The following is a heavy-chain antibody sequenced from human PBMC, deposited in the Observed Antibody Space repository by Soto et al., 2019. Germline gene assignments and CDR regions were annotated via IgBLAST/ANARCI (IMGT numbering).Heavy chain of an antibody. CDR2: INPSGGST. Sequence: ASVKVSCKASGYTFTSDYMHWVRQAPGQGLEWMGIINPSGGSTSYAQKFQGRVTMTRDTSTGTVYMELSSLRSEDTAVYYCAREGSVFGVVGDRYGMDVWGQGTTVTVSS. D-gene: IGHD3-3*01. J-gene: IGHJ6*02. CDR3: AREGSVFGVVGDRYGMDV. V-gene: IGHV1-46*01. CDR1: GYTFTSDY.